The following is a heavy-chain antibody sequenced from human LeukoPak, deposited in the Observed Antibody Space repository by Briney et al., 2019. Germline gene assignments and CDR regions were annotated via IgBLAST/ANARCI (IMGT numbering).Heavy chain of an antibody. J-gene: IGHJ5*02. V-gene: IGHV1-18*01. CDR3: ARNYYDSSGYYSWFDP. CDR1: GYTFTSYG. Sequence: ASVKVSCKASGYTFTSYGISWVRQAPGQGLEWMGWISAYNGKTNYAQKLQGRVTMTTDTSTSTAYMELRSLRSDDTAVYYCARNYYDSSGYYSWFDPWGQGTLVTVSS. D-gene: IGHD3-22*01. CDR2: ISAYNGKT.